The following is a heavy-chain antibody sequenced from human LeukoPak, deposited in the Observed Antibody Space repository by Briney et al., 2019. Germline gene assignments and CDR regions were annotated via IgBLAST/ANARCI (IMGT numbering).Heavy chain of an antibody. J-gene: IGHJ4*02. Sequence: SETLSLTCAAYGGSLSGYYWSWIRQPPGKGLEWIGEINHSGSTNYNPSLKSRVTISVDTSKNQFSLKLSSVTAADTAVYYCARDGAITIFGVDIRYFDYWGQGTLVTVSS. V-gene: IGHV4-34*01. CDR3: ARDGAITIFGVDIRYFDY. CDR2: INHSGST. CDR1: GGSLSGYY. D-gene: IGHD3-3*01.